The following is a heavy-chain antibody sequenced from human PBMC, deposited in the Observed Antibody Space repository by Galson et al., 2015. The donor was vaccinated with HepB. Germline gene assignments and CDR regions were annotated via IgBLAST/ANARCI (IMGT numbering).Heavy chain of an antibody. CDR3: ARDSGYCSSITCPESPRQDLYYYGMDV. Sequence: SLRLSCAASGFTFGIYAMHWVRQAPGKGLEWVALMSYDGTKKYYADSVKGRFTISRDNSKNTLYLQMNSLGRYDTATYYCARDSGYCSSITCPESPRQDLYYYGMDVWGQGTTVTVSS. V-gene: IGHV3-30-3*01. D-gene: IGHD2-2*01. CDR1: GFTFGIYA. CDR2: MSYDGTKK. J-gene: IGHJ6*02.